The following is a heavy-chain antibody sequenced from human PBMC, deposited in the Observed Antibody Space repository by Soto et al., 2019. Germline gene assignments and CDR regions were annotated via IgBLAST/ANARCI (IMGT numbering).Heavy chain of an antibody. CDR1: GGTFSSYA. Sequence: QVQLVQSGAEVKKPGSAVKVSYNASGGTFSSYAISWVRQAPGQGLEWMGGIIPIFGTANYAQKFQGRVTITADESTSTAYMELSSLRSEDTAVYYCAREAVATITKGAGYYYYGMDVWGQGTTVTGSS. D-gene: IGHD5-12*01. V-gene: IGHV1-69*01. CDR2: IIPIFGTA. J-gene: IGHJ6*02. CDR3: AREAVATITKGAGYYYYGMDV.